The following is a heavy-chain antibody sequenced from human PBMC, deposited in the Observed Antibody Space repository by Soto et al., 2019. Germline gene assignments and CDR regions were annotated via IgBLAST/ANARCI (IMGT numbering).Heavy chain of an antibody. Sequence: ASVKVSCKASGYTFTSYGISWVRQAPGQGLEWMGWISAYNGDTNYAQKLQGRVTMTTDTSTSTAYIELRSLRSDDTAVYYCARERGAAAGLHDAFDIWGQGTMVTVSS. CDR1: GYTFTSYG. CDR3: ARERGAAAGLHDAFDI. V-gene: IGHV1-18*01. J-gene: IGHJ3*02. D-gene: IGHD6-13*01. CDR2: ISAYNGDT.